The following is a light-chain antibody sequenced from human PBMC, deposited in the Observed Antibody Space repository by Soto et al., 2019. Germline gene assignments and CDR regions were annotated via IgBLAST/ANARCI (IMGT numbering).Light chain of an antibody. CDR2: DAS. J-gene: IGKJ1*01. Sequence: EIVLTQSPATLSLSPGERATFSCRASQSVSSYSAWYQQRPGQAPRLLIYDASNRATGIPARFSGSGSGTDFTLTISSLEPEDFAVYYCQQRSNWPRTFGPGTKVEIK. CDR1: QSVSSY. CDR3: QQRSNWPRT. V-gene: IGKV3-11*01.